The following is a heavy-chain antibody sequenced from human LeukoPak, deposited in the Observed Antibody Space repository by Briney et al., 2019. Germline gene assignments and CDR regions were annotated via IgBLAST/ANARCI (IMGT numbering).Heavy chain of an antibody. V-gene: IGHV4-34*01. J-gene: IGHJ4*02. CDR2: INHSGST. CDR3: ARDPLWFGESIYFDY. CDR1: GGSFSGYY. D-gene: IGHD3-10*01. Sequence: SETLSLTCAVYGGSFSGYYWSWIRQPPGKGLEWIGEINHSGSTNYNPPLKSRVTISVDTSKNQFSLKLSSVTAADTAVYYCARDPLWFGESIYFDYWGQGTLVTVSS.